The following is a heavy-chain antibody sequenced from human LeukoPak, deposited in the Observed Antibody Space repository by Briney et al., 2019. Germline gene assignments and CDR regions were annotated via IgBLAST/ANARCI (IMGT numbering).Heavy chain of an antibody. Sequence: SETLSLTCTVSGGSISSGASGWGWIRQHPKRGLEWVGYINHSGSTYYNPSLGSRVTMSVDTSKNQFSLKLSSVTAADSAVYYCARATRQGFTMIVVPFFYFDLWGRGTLVTVSS. CDR3: ARATRQGFTMIVVPFFYFDL. CDR1: GGSISSGASG. CDR2: INHSGST. D-gene: IGHD3-22*01. J-gene: IGHJ2*01. V-gene: IGHV4-31*03.